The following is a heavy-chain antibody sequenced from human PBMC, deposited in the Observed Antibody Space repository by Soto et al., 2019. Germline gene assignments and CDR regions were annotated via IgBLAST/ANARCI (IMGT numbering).Heavy chain of an antibody. CDR1: GYDFTTYG. CDR2: ISAHSGNT. D-gene: IGHD1-1*01. Sequence: QVHLVQSGAEVKKPGASVKVSCKGSGYDFTTYGITWVRQAPGQGLEWMAWISAHSGNTDYAKKLQGRVTVTRDTSTSTAYMELGSLRSDDTAMYYCARVRYGDYWGQGALVTVSS. V-gene: IGHV1-18*01. J-gene: IGHJ4*02. CDR3: ARVRYGDY.